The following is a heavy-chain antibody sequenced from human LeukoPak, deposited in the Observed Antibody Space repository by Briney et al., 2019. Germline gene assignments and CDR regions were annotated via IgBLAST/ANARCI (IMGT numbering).Heavy chain of an antibody. CDR2: MNPNSGNT. Sequence: ASVKVSCKASGYTFTGYYMHWVRQAPGQGLEWMGWMNPNSGNTGYAQKFQGRVTMTRNTSISTAYMELSSLRSEDTAVYYCARASYDFWSGSRRWFDPWGQGTLVTVSS. CDR3: ARASYDFWSGSRRWFDP. D-gene: IGHD3-3*01. V-gene: IGHV1-8*02. CDR1: GYTFTGYY. J-gene: IGHJ5*02.